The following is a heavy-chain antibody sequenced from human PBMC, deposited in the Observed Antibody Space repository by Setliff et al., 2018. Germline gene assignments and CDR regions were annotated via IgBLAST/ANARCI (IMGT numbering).Heavy chain of an antibody. D-gene: IGHD2-15*01. CDR1: GFSLSTSGMC. J-gene: IGHJ4*02. Sequence: SGPTLVNPTQTLTLTCAFSGFSLSTSGMCVSWIRQPPGKALEWLARIDWDDDKYYSTSLKTRLTISKDTSKNQVVLTMTNMDPVDTATYYCARIYCSGGSCYLDYWGQGTLVTVSS. CDR2: IDWDDDK. V-gene: IGHV2-70*11. CDR3: ARIYCSGGSCYLDY.